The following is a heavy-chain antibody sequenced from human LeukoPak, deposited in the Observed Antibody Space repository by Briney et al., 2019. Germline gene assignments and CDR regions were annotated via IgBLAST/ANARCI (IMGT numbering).Heavy chain of an antibody. Sequence: SETLSLTCTVSGGSISSNFWNWVRQPPGKGLEWIGNIYYSGRINYNPSLKSRVTISIDTSKNQFSLKLSAVTAADTAVYFCARSAYCGGDCYYYFDYWGQGNLVTVSS. V-gene: IGHV4-59*01. CDR1: GGSISSNF. D-gene: IGHD2-21*02. CDR2: IYYSGRI. J-gene: IGHJ4*02. CDR3: ARSAYCGGDCYYYFDY.